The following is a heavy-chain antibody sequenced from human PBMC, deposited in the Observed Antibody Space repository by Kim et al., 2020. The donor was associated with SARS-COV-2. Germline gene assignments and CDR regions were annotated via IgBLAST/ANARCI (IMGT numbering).Heavy chain of an antibody. CDR3: ARDLRVRGVIIAYFDY. V-gene: IGHV4-30-2*04. D-gene: IGHD3-10*01. J-gene: IGHJ4*02. Sequence: SLRSRVTISVDTSKNQFSLKLSSVTAADTAVYYCARDLRVRGVIIAYFDYWGQGTLVTVSS.